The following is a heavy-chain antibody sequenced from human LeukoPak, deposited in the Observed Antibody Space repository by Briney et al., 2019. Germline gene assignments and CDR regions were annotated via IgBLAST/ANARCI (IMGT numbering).Heavy chain of an antibody. CDR2: ISSSSSYI. CDR1: GFTFSSYE. CDR3: AKDQYYYDSRGYYAYYYYYYMDV. Sequence: TGGSLRLSCAASGFTFSSYEMNWVRQAPGKGLEWVSSISSSSSYIYYADSVKGRFTISRDNAKNSLYLQMNSLRAEDTAVYYCAKDQYYYDSRGYYAYYYYYYMDVWGKGTTVTISS. J-gene: IGHJ6*03. V-gene: IGHV3-21*01. D-gene: IGHD3-22*01.